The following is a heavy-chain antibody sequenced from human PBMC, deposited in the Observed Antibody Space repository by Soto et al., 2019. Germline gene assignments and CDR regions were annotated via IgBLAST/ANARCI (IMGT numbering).Heavy chain of an antibody. CDR3: ARNAGFGDPHALDF. CDR2: INPNSGGR. D-gene: IGHD3-10*01. Sequence: ASVKVSCKASGYIFTGYYMHWVRQAPGQGLVWMGWINPNSGGRNYAQKFQGWVTMTRDTSISTAYMELSRLRSDDTSVYYCARNAGFGDPHALDFWGQGTMVTVSS. J-gene: IGHJ3*01. CDR1: GYIFTGYY. V-gene: IGHV1-2*04.